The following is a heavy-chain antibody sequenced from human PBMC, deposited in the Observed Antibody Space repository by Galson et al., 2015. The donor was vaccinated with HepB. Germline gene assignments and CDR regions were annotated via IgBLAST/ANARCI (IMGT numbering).Heavy chain of an antibody. J-gene: IGHJ6*03. CDR3: ARADRYCSSTSCYRAPDYYYYYMDV. CDR1: Y. D-gene: IGHD2-2*02. V-gene: IGHV1-46*01. CDR2: INPSGGST. Sequence: YMHWVRQAPGQGLEWMGIINPSGGSTSYAQKFQGRVTMTRDTSTSTVYMELSSLRSEDTAVYYCARADRYCSSTSCYRAPDYYYYYMDVWGKGTTVTVSS.